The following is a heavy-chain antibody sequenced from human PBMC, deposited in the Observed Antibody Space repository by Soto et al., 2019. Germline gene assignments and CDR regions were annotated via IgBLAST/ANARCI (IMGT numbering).Heavy chain of an antibody. D-gene: IGHD3-10*01. J-gene: IGHJ6*02. CDR2: ISAYNGNT. Sequence: QVQLVQSGAEVKKPGASVKVSCKASGYTFTSYGISWVRQAPGQGLEWMGWISAYNGNTNYAQKLQGRVTMTTDTXXSTAYMXLXXXXXXXXAVYYCAGTSHGSEYGMDVWGQGTTVTVSS. CDR1: GYTFTSYG. CDR3: AGTSHGSEYGMDV. V-gene: IGHV1-18*01.